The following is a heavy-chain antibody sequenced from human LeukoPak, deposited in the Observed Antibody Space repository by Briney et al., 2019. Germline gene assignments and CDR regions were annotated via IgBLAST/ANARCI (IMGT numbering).Heavy chain of an antibody. CDR2: INHSGST. V-gene: IGHV4-34*01. J-gene: IGHJ6*03. D-gene: IGHD3-3*01. CDR1: GGSFSGYY. CDR3: AATYYDFWSGYYYMDV. Sequence: PSETLSLTCAVYGGSFSGYYWSWIRRPPGKGLEWIGEINHSGSTNYNPSLKSRVTISVDTSKNQFSLKLSSVTAADTAVYYCAATYYDFWSGYYYMDVWGKGTTVTVSS.